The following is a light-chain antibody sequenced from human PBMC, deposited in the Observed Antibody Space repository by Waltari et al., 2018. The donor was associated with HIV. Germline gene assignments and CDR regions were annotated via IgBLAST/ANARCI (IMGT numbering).Light chain of an antibody. V-gene: IGLV2-11*01. Sequence: QSALTQPRSVSGSPGQSVPISCPGTISDVGGYTFVSWYQHHPGKAPKLVISDVTKRPSGVPDRFSGSKSGNTASLTISGLQAEDEADYYCCSYSGSGTLYVFGTGTEVTVL. CDR2: DVT. CDR1: ISDVGGYTF. J-gene: IGLJ1*01. CDR3: CSYSGSGTLYV.